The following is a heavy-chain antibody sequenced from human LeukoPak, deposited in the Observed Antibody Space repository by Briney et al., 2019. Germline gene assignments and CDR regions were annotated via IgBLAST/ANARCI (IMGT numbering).Heavy chain of an antibody. CDR2: FDPEDGET. V-gene: IGHV1-24*01. D-gene: IGHD2-2*01. Sequence: RASVKVSCKVSGYTLTELSMHWVRQAPGKGLERMGGFDPEDGETIYAQKFQGRVTMTEDTSTDTAYMELSSLRSEDTAVYYCATDLALGYCSSTSCNGSAFDIWGQGTMVTVSS. CDR1: GYTLTELS. CDR3: ATDLALGYCSSTSCNGSAFDI. J-gene: IGHJ3*02.